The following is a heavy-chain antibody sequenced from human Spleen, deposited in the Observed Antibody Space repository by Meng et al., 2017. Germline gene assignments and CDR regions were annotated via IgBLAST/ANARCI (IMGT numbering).Heavy chain of an antibody. J-gene: IGHJ4*02. Sequence: ASVKVSCKPSGYNFPDYWLHWVRQAPGQGLEWVGIINPNYGSTTYAQKFQGRVTMTRDTSTSTGYLELTSLRSEDTAVYYCARVHGTEGYNFDYWGQGTLVTVSS. CDR3: ARVHGTEGYNFDY. V-gene: IGHV1-46*01. CDR1: GYNFPDYW. D-gene: IGHD5-24*01. CDR2: INPNYGST.